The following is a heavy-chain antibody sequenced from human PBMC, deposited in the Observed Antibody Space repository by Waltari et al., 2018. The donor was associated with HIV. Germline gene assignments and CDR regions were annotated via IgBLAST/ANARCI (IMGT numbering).Heavy chain of an antibody. CDR2: MSDYTRYA. V-gene: IGHV3-48*01. CDR3: VRDYKWAFDY. D-gene: IGHD1-20*01. J-gene: IGHJ4*02. Sequence: EVKLVESGGGLIQPGGSLRLSCATPGSSFRSYSMNWVRQAPGEVLEWLAYMSDYTRYAYYADSVKGRFTISRDNAEDSVYLQMTNLRVEDTAVYYCVRDYKWAFDYWGQGTRVTVSS. CDR1: GSSFRSYS.